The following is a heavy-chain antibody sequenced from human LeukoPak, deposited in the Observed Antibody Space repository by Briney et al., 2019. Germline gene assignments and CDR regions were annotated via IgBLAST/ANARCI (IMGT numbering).Heavy chain of an antibody. D-gene: IGHD3-3*01. CDR2: IESKIAGETT. J-gene: IGHJ4*02. CDR3: GRHAWFGVHIPGGEAFDI. CDR1: GFIFSNDW. Sequence: GGSLRLSCAASGFIFSNDWMSWVRQAPGKGLEWVGRIESKIAGETTDYAAPVKGRFTISRDDSKSTLYLQMTSLKSEDTAVYYCGRHAWFGVHIPGGEAFDIWGQGTLVTVSS. V-gene: IGHV3-15*04.